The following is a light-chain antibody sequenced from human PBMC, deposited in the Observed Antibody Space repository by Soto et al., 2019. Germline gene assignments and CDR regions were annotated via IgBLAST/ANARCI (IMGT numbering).Light chain of an antibody. CDR2: TAT. J-gene: IGKJ5*01. CDR3: QEGSSFPVT. V-gene: IGKV1D-12*01. CDR1: QDISNY. Sequence: DIPMPQSPSSVSASVGARVTITCRASQDISNYLAWHQQKAGKGPKVLIYTATSLQNGVPSRFSGSGSGTAVTLTIDNLQPEDFATYYCQEGSSFPVTFSQGTRLDIK.